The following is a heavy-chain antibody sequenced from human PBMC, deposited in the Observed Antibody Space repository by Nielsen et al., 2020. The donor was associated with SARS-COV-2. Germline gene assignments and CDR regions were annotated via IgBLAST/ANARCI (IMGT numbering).Heavy chain of an antibody. D-gene: IGHD3-10*01. CDR3: ARHPVLLWFGELFSVGAFDI. Sequence: SETLSLTCAVSGGSISSSNWWSWVRQPPGKGLEWIGEIYHSGSTNYNPSIKSRVTISVDKSKNQFSLKLSSVTAADTAVYYCARHPVLLWFGELFSVGAFDIWGQGTMVTVSS. V-gene: IGHV4-4*02. CDR2: IYHSGST. CDR1: GGSISSSNW. J-gene: IGHJ3*02.